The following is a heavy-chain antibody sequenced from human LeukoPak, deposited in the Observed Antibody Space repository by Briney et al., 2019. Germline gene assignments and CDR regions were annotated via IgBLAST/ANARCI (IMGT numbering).Heavy chain of an antibody. Sequence: GGSLRLSCAASGFTFDDYAMHWVRQAPGKGLEWVSPITWDGGNTYYADSLKGRFTISRDNSKNSLYLQMNSLRAEDTALYYCAKSKKGSAFAHFDFWGQGTLVTVSS. J-gene: IGHJ4*02. CDR2: ITWDGGNT. CDR1: GFTFDDYA. CDR3: AKSKKGSAFAHFDF. V-gene: IGHV3-43D*03. D-gene: IGHD3-10*01.